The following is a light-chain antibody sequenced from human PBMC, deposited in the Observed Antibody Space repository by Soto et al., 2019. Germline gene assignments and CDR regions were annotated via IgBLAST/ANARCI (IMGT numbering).Light chain of an antibody. CDR3: QHYTLYSAS. CDR2: DAS. Sequence: DIQMTQSPATLSASVGDRVTITCRASQSVRSWLAWYQQKPGTAPKLLIFDASRLESGVPPRFSGSGSGTEFTLTISSLQPDDFATYYCQHYTLYSASFGPGTKVDIK. V-gene: IGKV1-5*01. J-gene: IGKJ3*01. CDR1: QSVRSW.